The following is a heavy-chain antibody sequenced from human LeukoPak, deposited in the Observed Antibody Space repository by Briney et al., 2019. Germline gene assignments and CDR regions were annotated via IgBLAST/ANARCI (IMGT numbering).Heavy chain of an antibody. Sequence: PGGSLRLSCAASGFTVSTNYMSWVRQAPGKGVEWVSVIYSGDTTFYADSVRGKFTISRDNSKNPLYLQMNSLRAEDTAVYYCASILRSSSGYYFDYWGQGTLVTVSS. CDR1: GFTVSTNY. V-gene: IGHV3-66*01. J-gene: IGHJ4*02. CDR3: ASILRSSSGYYFDY. CDR2: IYSGDTT. D-gene: IGHD3-10*01.